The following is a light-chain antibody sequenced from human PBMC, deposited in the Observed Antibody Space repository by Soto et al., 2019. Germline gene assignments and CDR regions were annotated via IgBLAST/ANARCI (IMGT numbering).Light chain of an antibody. Sequence: QSVLTQPPSVSGAPGQRVTISCTGSSSNIGAGYDVHWYQQLPGTAPKLLIYGNNNRPSGVPDRFSGSKSGTSASLAITGLQAEDEADYYCHSYDSSLSGWVLGGGTKLTVL. CDR1: SSNIGAGYD. CDR2: GNN. CDR3: HSYDSSLSGWV. J-gene: IGLJ3*02. V-gene: IGLV1-40*01.